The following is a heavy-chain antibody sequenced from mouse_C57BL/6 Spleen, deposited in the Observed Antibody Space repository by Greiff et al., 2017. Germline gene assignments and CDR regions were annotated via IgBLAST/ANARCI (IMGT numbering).Heavy chain of an antibody. V-gene: IGHV1-82*01. D-gene: IGHD3-1*01. J-gene: IGHJ2*01. CDR2: IYPGDGDT. CDR3: ARRGYYYCDY. Sequence: QVQLQQSGPELVKPGASVKISCKASGYAFSSSWMNWVKQRPGKGLEWIGRIYPGDGDTNYNGKFKGKATLTADKSSSTAYMQLSSLTSEDSAVYFCARRGYYYCDYWGQGTTLTVSS. CDR1: GYAFSSSW.